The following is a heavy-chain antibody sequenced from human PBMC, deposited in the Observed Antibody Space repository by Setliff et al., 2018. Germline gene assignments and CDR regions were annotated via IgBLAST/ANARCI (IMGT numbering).Heavy chain of an antibody. V-gene: IGHV4-34*01. Sequence: SETLSLTCAVYVGSFSDYYWSWIRQPPGKGLEWIGEINHYGSTSYKSSLKSRVTISVDTSKTQFSLKLSSVTAADTAVYYCARRWNFGPYGSGIHDGFDMWGQGTRVTVS. CDR3: ARRWNFGPYGSGIHDGFDM. J-gene: IGHJ3*02. CDR2: INHYGST. D-gene: IGHD3-10*01. CDR1: VGSFSDYY.